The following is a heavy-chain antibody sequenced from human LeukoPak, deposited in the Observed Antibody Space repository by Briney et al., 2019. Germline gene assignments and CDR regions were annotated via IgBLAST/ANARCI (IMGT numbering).Heavy chain of an antibody. CDR1: GYTFTGYY. CDR2: INPNSGGT. D-gene: IGHD3-22*01. J-gene: IGHJ4*02. CDR3: ARNYDSSGYGLGY. V-gene: IGHV1-2*02. Sequence: ASVKVSCKASGYTFTGYYMHWVRQAPGQGLEWMGWINPNSGGTNYAQKFQGRVTITTDESTSTAYMELSSLRSEDTAVYYCARNYDSSGYGLGYWGQGTLVTVSS.